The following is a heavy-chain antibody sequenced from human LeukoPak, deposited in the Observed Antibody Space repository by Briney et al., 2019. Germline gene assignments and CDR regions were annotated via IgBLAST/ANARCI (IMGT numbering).Heavy chain of an antibody. CDR2: IKSDGGT. V-gene: IGHV3-74*01. Sequence: GGSLRLSCATSGFTFSTYWMHWVRQAPGKGLVWVSRIKSDGGTNYADSVKGRFTISRDNAKKTVTLQMNRLRPEDTGVYYCARAPSEIGGYYPEYFRHWGQGTLVTVSS. CDR3: ARAPSEIGGYYPEYFRH. D-gene: IGHD3-22*01. CDR1: GFTFSTYW. J-gene: IGHJ1*01.